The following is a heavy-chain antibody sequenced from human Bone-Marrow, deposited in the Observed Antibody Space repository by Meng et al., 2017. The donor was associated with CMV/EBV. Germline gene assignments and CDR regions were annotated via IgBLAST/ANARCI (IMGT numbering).Heavy chain of an antibody. CDR3: AKDLEYSSAQGVY. V-gene: IGHV3-33*03. CDR2: IWYDGYYE. J-gene: IGHJ4*02. D-gene: IGHD6-6*01. Sequence: GESLKISCEASGFSFSAYAMHWVRQAPGKGLEWVAVIWYDGYYEYYADSVEGRFTFSRDNSKNTLYLQMNSLRAGDTAVYYCAKDLEYSSAQGVYWGQGTLVTVSS. CDR1: GFSFSAYA.